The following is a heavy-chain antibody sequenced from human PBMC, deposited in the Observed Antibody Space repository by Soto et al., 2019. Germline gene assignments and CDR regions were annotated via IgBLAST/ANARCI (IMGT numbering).Heavy chain of an antibody. V-gene: IGHV3-64*01. D-gene: IGHD2-2*01. CDR1: GFTFTNYA. J-gene: IGHJ4*02. CDR3: ARGGPYQLLSDFDY. Sequence: EVQLVESGGGLVQPGGSLRLSCVASGFTFTNYAMHWVRQAPGKGLEYVSAISNNGGSTYYANSMKGRFTISRDNSKNTLYLQMGSLRAEDMAVYYCARGGPYQLLSDFDYWGQGTLVTVSS. CDR2: ISNNGGST.